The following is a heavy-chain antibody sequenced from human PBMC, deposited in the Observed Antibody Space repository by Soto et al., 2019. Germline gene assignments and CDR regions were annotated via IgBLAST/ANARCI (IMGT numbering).Heavy chain of an antibody. CDR3: ARGPTRPPIVRGVITTYYYYGMDA. D-gene: IGHD3-10*01. V-gene: IGHV4-4*02. CDR2: INHSGRT. CDR1: VGSISRDNW. Sequence: SEALCLTCAVSVGSISRDNWWSWVRQPPEKGLEWIGEINHSGRTNYNPSLKSRVTISVDTSKNQFSLQLSSVTAADTAVYYCARGPTRPPIVRGVITTYYYYGMDAWGQGTTVT. J-gene: IGHJ6*02.